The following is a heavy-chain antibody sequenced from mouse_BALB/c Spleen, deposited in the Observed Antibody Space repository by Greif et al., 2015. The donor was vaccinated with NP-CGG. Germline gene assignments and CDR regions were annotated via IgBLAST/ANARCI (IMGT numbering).Heavy chain of an antibody. Sequence: EVQLVESGGGLVQPGGSMKLSCVASGFTFSNYWMNWVRQSPEKGLEWVAEIRLKSNNYATHYAESVKGRFTISRDDSKSSVYLQMNNLRAEDTGIYYCTSLGAMDYWDQGTSVTVSS. CDR2: IRLKSNNYAT. J-gene: IGHJ4*01. D-gene: IGHD2-10*02. CDR3: TSLGAMDY. V-gene: IGHV6-6*02. CDR1: GFTFSNYW.